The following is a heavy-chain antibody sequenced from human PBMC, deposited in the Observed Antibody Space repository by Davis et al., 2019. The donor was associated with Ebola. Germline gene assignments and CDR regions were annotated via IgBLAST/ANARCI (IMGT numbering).Heavy chain of an antibody. D-gene: IGHD3-10*01. V-gene: IGHV3-66*01. CDR1: GFTVSSNY. J-gene: IGHJ4*02. CDR3: ARVRFGDYVDY. Sequence: GESLKISCAASGFTVSSNYMSWVRQAPGKGLEWVSVIYSGGSTYYADSVKGRFTISRDNSKNTLYLQMNSLRAEDTAVYYCARVRFGDYVDYWGQGTLVTVSS. CDR2: IYSGGST.